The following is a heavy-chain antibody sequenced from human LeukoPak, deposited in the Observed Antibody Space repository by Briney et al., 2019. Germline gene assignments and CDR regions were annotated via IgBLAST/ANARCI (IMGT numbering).Heavy chain of an antibody. D-gene: IGHD6-6*01. V-gene: IGHV1-2*02. CDR2: INPNSGGT. J-gene: IGHJ4*02. Sequence: GASVKVSCKASGYTFTGYYIHWVRQAPGQGPEWLGWINPNSGGTNYALKFQGRVTMTRDTSISAGYMELSGLISDDTAVYYCARRGQLVRQFDYWGQGTLVTVSS. CDR3: ARRGQLVRQFDY. CDR1: GYTFTGYY.